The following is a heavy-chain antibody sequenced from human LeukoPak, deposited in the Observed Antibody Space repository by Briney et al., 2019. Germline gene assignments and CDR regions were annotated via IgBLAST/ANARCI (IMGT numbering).Heavy chain of an antibody. CDR3: ARHDYLES. CDR1: GFTFSSYG. CDR2: ISYDGSNK. V-gene: IGHV3-30*03. J-gene: IGHJ4*02. Sequence: GRSLRLSCAASGFTFSSYGMHWVRQAPGKGLEWVAVISYDGSNKYYADSVKGRFTISRDNSKNTLYLQMNSLRAEDTAVYYCARHDYLESWGQGTLVTVSS.